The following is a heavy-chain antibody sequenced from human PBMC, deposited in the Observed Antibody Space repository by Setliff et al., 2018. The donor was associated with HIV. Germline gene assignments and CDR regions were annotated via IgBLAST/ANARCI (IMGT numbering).Heavy chain of an antibody. CDR1: GGSFSGYY. J-gene: IGHJ6*02. CDR2: INHSGST. CDR3: TRAEQQLPYYYYYYGMDV. V-gene: IGHV4-34*01. D-gene: IGHD6-13*01. Sequence: SETLSLTCAVYGGSFSGYYWSWVRQPPGKGLEWIGEINHSGSTNYNPSLKSRVTISVDTSKNQFSLKLSSVTAADTAVYYCTRAEQQLPYYYYYYGMDVWGQGTTVTVSS.